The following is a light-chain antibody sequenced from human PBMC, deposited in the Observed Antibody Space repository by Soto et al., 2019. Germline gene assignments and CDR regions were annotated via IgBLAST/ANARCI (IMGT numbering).Light chain of an antibody. CDR1: SSDVAGYNH. CDR3: LSKTSTISYV. J-gene: IGLJ1*01. Sequence: QSVLTQPASVSGSPGQSITISCTGTSSDVAGYNHVSWYQHHPGKAPKLMIYEVTKRPSGVSNRFSGSKSGNTASLTISGLQAEDEADYYCLSKTSTISYVFGTGTKVTVL. CDR2: EVT. V-gene: IGLV2-14*01.